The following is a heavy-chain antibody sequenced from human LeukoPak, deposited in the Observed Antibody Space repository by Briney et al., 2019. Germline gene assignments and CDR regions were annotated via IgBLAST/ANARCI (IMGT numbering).Heavy chain of an antibody. CDR3: AREADDEWELLGGGGWYFDY. V-gene: IGHV4-30-2*01. CDR2: IYHSGST. Sequence: SETLSLTCTVSGGSISSGGYYWSWIRQPPGKGLEWIGYIYHSGSTYYNPSLKSRVTISVDRSKNQFSLKLSSVTAADTAVYYCAREADDEWELLGGGGWYFDYWGQGTLVTVSS. J-gene: IGHJ4*02. CDR1: GGSISSGGYY. D-gene: IGHD1-26*01.